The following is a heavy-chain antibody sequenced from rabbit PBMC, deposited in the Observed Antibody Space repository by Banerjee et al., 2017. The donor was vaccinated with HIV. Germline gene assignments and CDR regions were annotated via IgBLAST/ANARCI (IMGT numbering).Heavy chain of an antibody. CDR3: ARAAVDGYGWDL. V-gene: IGHV1S40*01. CDR2: IYAGSSGTT. J-gene: IGHJ4*01. CDR1: GFSLSGTSN. Sequence: QSLEESGGDLVKPGASLTLTCTASGFSLSGTSNMCWVRQAPGKGLEWIACIYAGSSGTTYYASWARGRFTISKTSSTTVTLQMPSLTAADTATYFCARAAVDGYGWDLWGPGTLVTV. D-gene: IGHD6-1*01.